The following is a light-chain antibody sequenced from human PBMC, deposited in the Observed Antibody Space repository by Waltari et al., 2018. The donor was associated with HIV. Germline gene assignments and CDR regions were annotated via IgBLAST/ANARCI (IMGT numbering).Light chain of an antibody. CDR3: QQTFSPPRT. V-gene: IGKV1-39*01. CDR2: HAS. CDR1: QNIINY. J-gene: IGKJ3*01. Sequence: DINITQSPSYLSATVGDRVTITCRASQNIINYLNWYHQSTGKPPKLLIFHASALQDGVSSRFSGRGSGTEFTLSIAGLQPDDFGTYSCQQTFSPPRTFGPGT.